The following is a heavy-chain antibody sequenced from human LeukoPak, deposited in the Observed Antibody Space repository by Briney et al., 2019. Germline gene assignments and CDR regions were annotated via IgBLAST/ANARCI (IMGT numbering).Heavy chain of an antibody. J-gene: IGHJ3*02. CDR1: GFTFSNAW. D-gene: IGHD4-23*01. CDR2: IWYDGSNK. CDR3: ARALRGSRGDAFDI. V-gene: IGHV3-33*08. Sequence: GGSLRLSCAASGFTFSNAWMSWVRQAPGKGLEWVAVIWYDGSNKYYADSVKGRFTISRDNSKNTLYLQMNSLRAEDTAVYYCARALRGSRGDAFDIWGQGTMVTVSS.